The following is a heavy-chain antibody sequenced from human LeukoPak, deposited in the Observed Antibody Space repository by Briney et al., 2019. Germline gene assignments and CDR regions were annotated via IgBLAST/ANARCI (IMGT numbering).Heavy chain of an antibody. J-gene: IGHJ4*02. V-gene: IGHV4-34*01. CDR2: INYSGST. CDR3: ARRPLGYCSSTSCPTPYYFDY. D-gene: IGHD2-2*01. CDR1: GGSISSYY. Sequence: SETLSLICTVSGGSISSYYWSWIRQPPGKGLEWIGEINYSGSTNYNPSLKSRVTISVDTSKNQFSLKLSSVTAADTAVYYCARRPLGYCSSTSCPTPYYFDYWGQGTLVTVSS.